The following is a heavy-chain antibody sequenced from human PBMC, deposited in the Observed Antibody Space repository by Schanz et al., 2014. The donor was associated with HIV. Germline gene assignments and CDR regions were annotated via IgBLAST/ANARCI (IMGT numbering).Heavy chain of an antibody. J-gene: IGHJ6*02. CDR1: EFTFSSYG. D-gene: IGHD3-10*01. CDR3: AKDGAPSGSYSXGMDV. Sequence: QVQLVESGGGVVQPGRSLRLSCAASEFTFSSYGMHWVRQAPGKGLEWVAVISYDGGNKYYADSVKGRFTISRDNSKNTLYLQMNSLRAEDTAVYHCAKDGAPSGSYSXGMDVWGQGTTVTVSS. CDR2: ISYDGGNK. V-gene: IGHV3-30*18.